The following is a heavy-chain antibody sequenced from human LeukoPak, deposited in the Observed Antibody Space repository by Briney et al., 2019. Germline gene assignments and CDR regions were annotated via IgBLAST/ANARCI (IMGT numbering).Heavy chain of an antibody. V-gene: IGHV3-23*01. D-gene: IGHD5-12*01. Sequence: PGGSLRLSCAASGFTFSSYAMSWVRQAPGKGLEWVSAISGSGGSTYYADSVKGRFTIPRDNSKNTLYLQMNSLRAEDTAVYYCAKVYSGYDRVFDYWGQGALVTVSS. CDR1: GFTFSSYA. J-gene: IGHJ4*02. CDR3: AKVYSGYDRVFDY. CDR2: ISGSGGST.